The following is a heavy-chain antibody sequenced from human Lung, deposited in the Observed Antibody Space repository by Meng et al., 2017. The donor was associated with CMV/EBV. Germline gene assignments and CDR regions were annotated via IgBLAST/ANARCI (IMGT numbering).Heavy chain of an antibody. Sequence: GESLKISCAASGFTFNTYAMHWVRQAPGKGLEWVAVISSDGSNKYTADSVQGRLTISRDNSKHNLYLQMNSLTVEDTAVYYCVRDQGGVSSIAVLGERFGMDVWGQGTTVTVSS. D-gene: IGHD3-16*01. V-gene: IGHV3-30-3*01. J-gene: IGHJ6*02. CDR1: GFTFNTYA. CDR2: ISSDGSNK. CDR3: VRDQGGVSSIAVLGERFGMDV.